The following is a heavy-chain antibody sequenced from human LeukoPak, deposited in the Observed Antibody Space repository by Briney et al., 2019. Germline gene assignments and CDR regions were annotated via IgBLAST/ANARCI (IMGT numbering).Heavy chain of an antibody. CDR3: ARGYGDYLVY. CDR1: GLTFSRYA. V-gene: IGHV3-48*04. J-gene: IGHJ4*02. Sequence: GGSLRLSCAVSGLTFSRYAMSWVRQAPGKGLEWVSYISSSGSTIYYADSVKGRFTISRDNAKNTLYLQMNSLRAEDTAVYYCARGYGDYLVYWGQGTLVTVSS. D-gene: IGHD4-17*01. CDR2: ISSSGSTI.